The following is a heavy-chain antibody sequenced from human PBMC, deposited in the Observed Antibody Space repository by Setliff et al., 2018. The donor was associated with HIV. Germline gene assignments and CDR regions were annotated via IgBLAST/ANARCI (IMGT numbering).Heavy chain of an antibody. D-gene: IGHD6-13*01. J-gene: IGHJ3*01. CDR2: INRDGRET. V-gene: IGHV3-7*03. CDR1: GFNFNTYW. CDR3: ARDHGGSSLV. Sequence: GGSLRLSCRASGFNFNTYWMSWVRQSPGKGLEFVANINRDGRETNHMDSVKGRFTISRDNAKNSLFLQMNSLRIEDTAVYYCARDHGGSSLVWGQGTMVTVS.